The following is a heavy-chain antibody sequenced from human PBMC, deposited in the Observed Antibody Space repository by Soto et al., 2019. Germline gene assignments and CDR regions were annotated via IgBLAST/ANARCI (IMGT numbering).Heavy chain of an antibody. CDR1: GFSLSTSGVG. Sequence: SGPTLVNPTQTLTLTCTFSGFSLSTSGVGVGWIRQPPGKALEWLARIDWDDDKYYSTSLKTRLTISKDTSKNQVVLTMTNMDPVDTATYYCARIPDPVRMYYGMDVWGQGTTVTVSS. V-gene: IGHV2-70*11. J-gene: IGHJ6*02. D-gene: IGHD1-1*01. CDR3: ARIPDPVRMYYGMDV. CDR2: IDWDDDK.